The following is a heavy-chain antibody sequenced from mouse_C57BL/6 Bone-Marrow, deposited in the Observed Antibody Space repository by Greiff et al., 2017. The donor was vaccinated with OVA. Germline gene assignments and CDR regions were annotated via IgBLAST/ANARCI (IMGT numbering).Heavy chain of an antibody. CDR3: ARRGTTVVATPYYYAMDY. CDR2: ISNGGGST. CDR1: GFTFSDYY. V-gene: IGHV5-12*01. Sequence: EVQLVESGGGLVQPGGSLKLSCAASGFTFSDYYMYWVRQTPEKRLEWVAYISNGGGSTYYPDTVKGRFTISRDNAKNTLYLQMSRLKSEDTAMYYCARRGTTVVATPYYYAMDYWGQGTSVTVSS. D-gene: IGHD1-1*01. J-gene: IGHJ4*01.